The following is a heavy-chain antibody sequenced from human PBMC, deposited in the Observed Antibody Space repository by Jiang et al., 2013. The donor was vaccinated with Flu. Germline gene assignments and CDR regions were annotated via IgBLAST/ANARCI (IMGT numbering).Heavy chain of an antibody. D-gene: IGHD3-22*01. CDR2: IYSDGRK. V-gene: IGHV3-66*01. CDR1: SINY. CDR3: TRERYYDASGYYYYYYGMDV. J-gene: IGHJ6*02. Sequence: SINYMTWVRPGSREGGVEWVSIIYSDGRKYYADSVKGRFTISRDSSTNTLYLQMNSLRAEDTAVYYCTRERYYDASGYYYYYYGMDVWGQGTMVTVAS.